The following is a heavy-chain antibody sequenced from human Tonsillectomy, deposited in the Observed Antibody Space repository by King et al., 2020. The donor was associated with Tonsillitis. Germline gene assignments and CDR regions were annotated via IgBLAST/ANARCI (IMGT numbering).Heavy chain of an antibody. D-gene: IGHD5-18*01. J-gene: IGHJ4*02. V-gene: IGHV3-23*04. Sequence: VQLVESGGGLVQPGGSLRLSCAASGFTFSTYAMSWVRQAPGKGLQWVSGISNGGTTYYADSVKGRFTISRDNSKNTVYLQMNSLRAEDTAVYYCAKMGWGQIRVWFFDYWGQGTLVTVSS. CDR1: GFTFSTYA. CDR3: AKMGWGQIRVWFFDY. CDR2: ISNGGTT.